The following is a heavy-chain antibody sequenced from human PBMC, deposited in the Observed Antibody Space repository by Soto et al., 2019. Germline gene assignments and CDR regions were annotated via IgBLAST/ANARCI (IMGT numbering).Heavy chain of an antibody. CDR3: AREGITMVRGAANWFDP. CDR1: GFTFSSYA. Sequence: QVQLVESGGGVVQPGRSLRLSCADSGFTFSSYAMHWVRQAPGKGLEWVAVISYDGSNKYYADSVKGRFTISRDNSKNTLYLQMNSLRAEDTAVYYCAREGITMVRGAANWFDPWGQGTLVTVSS. J-gene: IGHJ5*02. CDR2: ISYDGSNK. D-gene: IGHD3-10*01. V-gene: IGHV3-30-3*01.